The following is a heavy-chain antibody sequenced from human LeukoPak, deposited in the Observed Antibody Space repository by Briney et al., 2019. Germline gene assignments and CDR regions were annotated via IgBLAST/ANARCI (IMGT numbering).Heavy chain of an antibody. CDR2: IYHTGRT. Sequence: TLSLTCTVSGDSISNSGYYSTWIRQTPGRGLEWIASIYHTGRTLSNPSLKSRVTISVDTSKNQFPLKLSSVTAADTAVYYCAGGPGYCSGGSCYSPHNWFDPWGQGTLVTVSS. CDR3: AGGPGYCSGGSCYSPHNWFDP. CDR1: GDSISNSGYY. J-gene: IGHJ5*02. D-gene: IGHD2-15*01. V-gene: IGHV4-30-2*02.